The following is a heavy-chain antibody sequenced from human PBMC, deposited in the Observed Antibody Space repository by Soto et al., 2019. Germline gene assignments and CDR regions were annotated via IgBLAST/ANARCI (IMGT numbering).Heavy chain of an antibody. CDR1: GYTFTSYG. CDR3: VRRHVSATGIDWFDP. D-gene: IGHD6-13*01. Sequence: ASVKVSCKASGYTFTSYGIHWVRQAPGQRLEWMGWINAADGDTKYSPKFQGRVTITRDTSASTAYMELSSLRSEDTAVYYCVRRHVSATGIDWFDPWGQGTLVTVSS. J-gene: IGHJ5*02. V-gene: IGHV1-3*01. CDR2: INAADGDT.